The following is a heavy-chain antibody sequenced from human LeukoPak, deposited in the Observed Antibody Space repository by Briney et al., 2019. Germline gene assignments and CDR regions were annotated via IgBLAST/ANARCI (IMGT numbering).Heavy chain of an antibody. V-gene: IGHV4-59*01. D-gene: IGHD6-19*01. CDR3: ARSYSSGWYTVFDP. Sequence: SETLSLTCTVSVRSISIYYWSWIRRPPAWGLEWIGYNYYSGSTNYNHSLKSRVTISVDTSKNQFSLKLSSVTAADTAVYYCARSYSSGWYTVFDPWGQGTLVTVSS. J-gene: IGHJ5*02. CDR1: VRSISIYY. CDR2: NYYSGST.